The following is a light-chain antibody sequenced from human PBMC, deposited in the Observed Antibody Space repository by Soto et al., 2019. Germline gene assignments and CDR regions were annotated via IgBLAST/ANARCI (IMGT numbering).Light chain of an antibody. CDR2: GTT. Sequence: QSVLTQPPSVTAAPGQRVTISCTGSNSNIGAGFDVHWYQQFPGRAPKLLIYGTTSRPSGVPDRFSGSKSGTSASLAISGLQSEDEADYYCAAWDDSLNGLGFGGGTKLTVL. J-gene: IGLJ3*02. V-gene: IGLV1-40*01. CDR1: NSNIGAGFD. CDR3: AAWDDSLNGLG.